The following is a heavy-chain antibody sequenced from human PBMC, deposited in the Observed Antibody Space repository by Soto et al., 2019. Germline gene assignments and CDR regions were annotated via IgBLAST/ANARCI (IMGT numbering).Heavy chain of an antibody. D-gene: IGHD3-10*01. CDR3: ARTYYGSGSYDRKSYYYYYGMDV. CDR1: GFTFSSYW. V-gene: IGHV3-74*01. CDR2: INSDGSST. J-gene: IGHJ6*02. Sequence: HPGGSLRLSCAASGFTFSSYWMHWVRQAPGKGLVWVSRINSDGSSTSYADSVKGRFTISRDNAKNTLYLQMNSLRAEDTAVYYCARTYYGSGSYDRKSYYYYYGMDVWGQGPTVTVSS.